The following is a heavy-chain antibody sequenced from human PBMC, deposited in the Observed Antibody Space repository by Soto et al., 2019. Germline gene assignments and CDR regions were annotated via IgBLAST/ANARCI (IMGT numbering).Heavy chain of an antibody. CDR3: AKDPSTGSADY. J-gene: IGHJ4*02. CDR2: LSKDGANE. V-gene: IGHV3-23*01. Sequence: GGSLRLSCTASGFILSNYAMNWVRQAPGKGLEWVSTLSKDGANEHYADSVKGRFTISRDGSKNTLYLQMNSLRAEDTAMYYCAKDPSTGSADYWGQGTQVTVSS. D-gene: IGHD3-9*01. CDR1: GFILSNYA.